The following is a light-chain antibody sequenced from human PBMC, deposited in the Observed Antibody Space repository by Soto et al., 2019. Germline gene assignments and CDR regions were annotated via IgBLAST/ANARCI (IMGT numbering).Light chain of an antibody. CDR2: LGS. J-gene: IGKJ4*01. CDR1: QSLRHSNGRNL. Sequence: DIVMTQSPLSLPVTPGEPASISCRSSQSLRHSNGRNLLDWYLQKPGQSPQLRIYLGSIRASGVPARFSGSGSGTDFTLKISRVEAEDVGIYYCMQALETPLTFGGGNKVEIK. CDR3: MQALETPLT. V-gene: IGKV2-28*01.